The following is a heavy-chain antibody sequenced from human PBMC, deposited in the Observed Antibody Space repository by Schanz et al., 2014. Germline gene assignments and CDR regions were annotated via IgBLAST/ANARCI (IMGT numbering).Heavy chain of an antibody. J-gene: IGHJ4*02. V-gene: IGHV1-69*08. Sequence: QVQLVQSGAEVKKPGSSVKVSCKASGGTFSSSTLTWVRQAPGQGLEWMGRIIPILDKTNYAQKFQGRVTMTADKSTSTVYMEVSGLRSEDTAVYYCARDGEAAAGCDYCGQGTLVTVSS. D-gene: IGHD6-13*01. CDR1: GGTFSSST. CDR2: IIPILDKT. CDR3: ARDGEAAAGCDY.